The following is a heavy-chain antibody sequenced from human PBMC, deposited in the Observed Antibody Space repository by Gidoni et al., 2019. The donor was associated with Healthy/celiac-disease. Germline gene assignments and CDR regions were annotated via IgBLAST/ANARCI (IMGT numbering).Heavy chain of an antibody. CDR2: IYTSGST. D-gene: IGHD6-13*01. CDR1: GGSISSGSYY. CDR3: ARAALPYSSTNAFDI. Sequence: QVQLQESGPGLVKPSQTLSLTCTVSGGSISSGSYYWSWIRQPAGKGLEWIGRIYTSGSTNYNPSLKSRVTISVDTSKNQFSLKLSSVTAADTAVYYCARAALPYSSTNAFDIWGQGTMVTVSS. V-gene: IGHV4-61*02. J-gene: IGHJ3*02.